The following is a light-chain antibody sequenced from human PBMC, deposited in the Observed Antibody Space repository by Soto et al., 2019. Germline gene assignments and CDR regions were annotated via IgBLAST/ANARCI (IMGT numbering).Light chain of an antibody. CDR2: GSS. CDR3: QQGNSFPFT. J-gene: IGKJ3*01. CDR1: QGIGSW. Sequence: DIQMTQSPSSVSASVGDRITITCRASQGIGSWLAWYQQKPGKAPNLLIYGSSTLLSGVPSRFGGSGFGTEFTLTISSLQAEDFATYYCQQGNSFPFTFGPGTKVDI. V-gene: IGKV1-12*02.